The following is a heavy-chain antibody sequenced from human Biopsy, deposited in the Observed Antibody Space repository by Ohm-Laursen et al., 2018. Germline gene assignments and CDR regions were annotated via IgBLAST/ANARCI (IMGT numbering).Heavy chain of an antibody. CDR1: GGSMIHYY. Sequence: SETLSLTYTVSGGSMIHYYWSWIRQTPGKGLEWIGYIYYSGSTNYNPSLKSRVTISVDTSKNQFSLRLNSVTAADTAVYYCARATNSTGWPYYYFYGMDVWGQGTTVTVSS. J-gene: IGHJ6*02. CDR3: ARATNSTGWPYYYFYGMDV. D-gene: IGHD2/OR15-2a*01. V-gene: IGHV4-59*01. CDR2: IYYSGST.